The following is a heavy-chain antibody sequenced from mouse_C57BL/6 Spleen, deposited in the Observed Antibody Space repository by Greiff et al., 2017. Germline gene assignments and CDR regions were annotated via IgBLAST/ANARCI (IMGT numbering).Heavy chain of an antibody. CDR3: ARGEDYYGSSVWFAY. D-gene: IGHD1-1*01. Sequence: QVQLQQPGAELVMPGASVKLSCKASGYTFTSYWMHWVKQRPGQGLEWIGVIDPSDSYTNYNQKFKGKSTLTVDKSSSTAYMQLSSLTAEDSAVYYCARGEDYYGSSVWFAYWGKGTLVTVSA. CDR1: GYTFTSYW. CDR2: IDPSDSYT. J-gene: IGHJ3*01. V-gene: IGHV1-69*01.